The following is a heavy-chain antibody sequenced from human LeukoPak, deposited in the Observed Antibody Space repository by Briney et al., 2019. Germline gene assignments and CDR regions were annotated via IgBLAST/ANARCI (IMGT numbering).Heavy chain of an antibody. CDR2: IYSGGTT. D-gene: IGHD2-2*01. CDR3: GYCSGTSCYADFDF. J-gene: IGHJ4*02. V-gene: IGHV3-66*01. Sequence: GGSLRLSCTVSGFIVTRKYMSWVRQAPGKALECVSVIYSGGTTYYIDSVKGRFTISRDNSKNTLYLQMDSLRAEDTAVYYCGYCSGTSCYADFDFWGQGALVTVSS. CDR1: GFIVTRKY.